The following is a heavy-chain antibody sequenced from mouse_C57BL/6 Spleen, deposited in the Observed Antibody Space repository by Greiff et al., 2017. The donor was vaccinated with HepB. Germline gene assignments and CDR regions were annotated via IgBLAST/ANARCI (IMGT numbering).Heavy chain of an antibody. V-gene: IGHV1-82*01. Sequence: VQLVESGPELVKPGASVKISCKASGYAFSSSWMNWVKQRPGKGLEWIGRIYPGDGDTNYNGKFKGKATLTADKSSSTAYMQLSSLTSEDSAVYFCARRGGSSHYFDYWGQGTTLTVSS. J-gene: IGHJ2*01. CDR3: ARRGGSSHYFDY. D-gene: IGHD1-1*01. CDR1: GYAFSSSW. CDR2: IYPGDGDT.